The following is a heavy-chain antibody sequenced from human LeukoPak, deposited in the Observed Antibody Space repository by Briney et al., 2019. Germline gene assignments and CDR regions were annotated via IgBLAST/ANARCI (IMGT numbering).Heavy chain of an antibody. J-gene: IGHJ4*02. Sequence: PSETLSLTCSVSGGSISIYYWSWIRQPPGKGLEWIGNIQNSGRTSYNPSLKSRVTISVDTSKNQISLKLSSVTAADTAVYYCARLGLGGVTYFFDHWGQGTLVTVSS. CDR3: ARLGLGGVTYFFDH. D-gene: IGHD3-16*01. CDR1: GGSISIYY. CDR2: IQNSGRT. V-gene: IGHV4-59*08.